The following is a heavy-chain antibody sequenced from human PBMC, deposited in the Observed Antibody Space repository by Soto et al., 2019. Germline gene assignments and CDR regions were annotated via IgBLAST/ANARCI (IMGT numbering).Heavy chain of an antibody. CDR1: GGTFSSYT. CDR2: VIPISGTA. Sequence: QVQLVQSGAEMKKPGSSVKVSCKASGGTFSSYTIIWVRQAPGQGLEWMGGVIPISGTANYAQKFQARLTITADASTSTAYMELSSLRSEDTAVYYYAREYGYNAPSGYWGQGTLVTVSS. D-gene: IGHD5-12*01. J-gene: IGHJ4*02. V-gene: IGHV1-69*01. CDR3: AREYGYNAPSGY.